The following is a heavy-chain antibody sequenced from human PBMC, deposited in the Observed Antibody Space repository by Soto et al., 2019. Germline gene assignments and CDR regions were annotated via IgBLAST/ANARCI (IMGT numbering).Heavy chain of an antibody. V-gene: IGHV3-30-3*01. J-gene: IGHJ4*02. CDR2: ISYDGSNK. Sequence: GGSLRLSCAASGFTFSSYAMHWVRQAPGKGLEWVAVISYDGSNKYYADSVKGRFTISRDNSKNTLYLQMNSLRAEDTAVYYCARWLPFENFDYWGQGTLVTVSS. CDR3: ARWLPFENFDY. D-gene: IGHD5-12*01. CDR1: GFTFSSYA.